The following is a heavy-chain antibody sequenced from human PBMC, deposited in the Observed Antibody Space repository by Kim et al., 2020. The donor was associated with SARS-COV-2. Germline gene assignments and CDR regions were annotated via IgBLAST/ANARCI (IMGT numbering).Heavy chain of an antibody. CDR3: ARFGKRTPRPPHHYGMDV. D-gene: IGHD3-10*01. CDR2: IWYDGSNK. J-gene: IGHJ6*02. V-gene: IGHV3-33*01. CDR1: GFTFSSYG. Sequence: GGSLRLSCAASGFTFSSYGMHWVRQAPGKGLEWVAVIWYDGSNKYYADSVKGRFTISRDNSKNTLYLQMNSLRAEDTAVYHCARFGKRTPRPPHHYGMDVWGQGTTVTVSS.